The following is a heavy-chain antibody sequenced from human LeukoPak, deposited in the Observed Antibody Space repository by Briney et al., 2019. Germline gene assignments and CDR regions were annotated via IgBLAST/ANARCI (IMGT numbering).Heavy chain of an antibody. D-gene: IGHD1-1*01. CDR1: GYTFPSYY. CDR2: INPSGGST. V-gene: IGHV1-46*01. J-gene: IGHJ4*02. CDR3: ARDGNDGFDY. Sequence: ASVTVSCKASGYTFPSYYMHWVRQAPGQGREWMGIINPSGGSTSYAQKFQGRVTMTRYTSPIPVYMEVSSVRDEDAAVYYWARDGNDGFDYWGQGTLVTVSS.